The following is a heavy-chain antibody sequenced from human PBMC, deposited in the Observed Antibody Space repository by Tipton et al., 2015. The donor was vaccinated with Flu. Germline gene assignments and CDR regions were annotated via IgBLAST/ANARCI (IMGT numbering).Heavy chain of an antibody. D-gene: IGHD3-10*01. CDR3: ARAGGYYTPKGDY. CDR1: GFIFSTFA. CDR2: MRVNGEST. V-gene: IGHV3-23*01. J-gene: IGHJ4*02. Sequence: SLRLSCADSGFIFSTFAMTWVRQAPGKGLEWVSGMRVNGESTYYADSVKGRFTISRDNSKNTLYLQMNSLGAEDTAVYYCARAGGYYTPKGDYWGQGTLVTVSS.